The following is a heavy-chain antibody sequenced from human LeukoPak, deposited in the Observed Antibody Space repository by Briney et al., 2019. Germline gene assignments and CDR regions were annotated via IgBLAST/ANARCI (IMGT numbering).Heavy chain of an antibody. CDR3: ARGVVRYNKSDY. Sequence: SETLSLTCAVYGGSFSGYYWSWIRQPPGKGLEWIGEINHSGSTNYNPSLKSRVTISVDTSKNQFSLKLSSVTAADTAVYYCARGVVRYNKSDYWGQGTLVTVSS. D-gene: IGHD5-24*01. V-gene: IGHV4-34*01. CDR2: INHSGST. J-gene: IGHJ4*02. CDR1: GGSFSGYY.